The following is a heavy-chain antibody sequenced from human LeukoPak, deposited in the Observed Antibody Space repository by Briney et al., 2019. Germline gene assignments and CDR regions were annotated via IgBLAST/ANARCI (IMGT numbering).Heavy chain of an antibody. V-gene: IGHV3-33*08. CDR1: GFTFSSYD. D-gene: IGHD4-11*01. J-gene: IGHJ4*02. CDR3: ARVSDYSNYFDF. Sequence: PGGSLRLSCAASGFTFSSYDMHWVRQAPGKGLEWVAIIWYDGSTKYYAESVKGRFTISRDNSQNMLYLQMNSLRAEDTAVYYCARVSDYSNYFDFWGQGTLVTVSS. CDR2: IWYDGSTK.